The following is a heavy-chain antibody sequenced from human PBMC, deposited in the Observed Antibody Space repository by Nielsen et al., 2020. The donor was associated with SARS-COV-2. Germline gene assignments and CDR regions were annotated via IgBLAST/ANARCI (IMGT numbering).Heavy chain of an antibody. D-gene: IGHD3-22*01. CDR3: AKRGGTFYYDSSGYPFFAMDV. CDR2: MSYDGDSK. J-gene: IGHJ6*02. Sequence: VRQAPGKGLEWLAVMSYDGDSKYYADSVRGRLSISRDISKNTLYLQMNSLRAEDTAVYYCAKRGGTFYYDSSGYPFFAMDVWGQGTTVTVSS. V-gene: IGHV3-30*18.